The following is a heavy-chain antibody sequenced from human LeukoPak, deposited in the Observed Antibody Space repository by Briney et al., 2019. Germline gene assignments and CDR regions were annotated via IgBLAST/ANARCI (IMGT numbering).Heavy chain of an antibody. J-gene: IGHJ4*02. D-gene: IGHD7-27*01. CDR1: GFTFNIFW. CDR2: IKHDGSEE. Sequence: GGSLRLSCVASGFTFNIFWMSWVRQAPGKGLEWVANIKHDGSEEYYGDSVRGRFIISRDNAKNSLILQMNSLRGEDTAVYYCARALGNSTGDYWGQGTLVTVSS. CDR3: ARALGNSTGDY. V-gene: IGHV3-7*04.